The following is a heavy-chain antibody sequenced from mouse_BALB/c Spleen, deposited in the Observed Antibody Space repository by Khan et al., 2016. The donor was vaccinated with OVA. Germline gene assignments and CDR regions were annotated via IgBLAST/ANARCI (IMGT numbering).Heavy chain of an antibody. Sequence: QIQLVQSGPELKKPGETVKISCKASGYTFTNYVMNWVKQSPGKGLKWMGWINTYTGEPTYADDFKGRFAFSLETSASIAYLQINSLKNEDRTTYFCTRFHGGYWGQGTTLTVSS. J-gene: IGHJ2*01. V-gene: IGHV9-1*02. CDR2: INTYTGEP. CDR3: TRFHGGY. CDR1: GYTFTNYV.